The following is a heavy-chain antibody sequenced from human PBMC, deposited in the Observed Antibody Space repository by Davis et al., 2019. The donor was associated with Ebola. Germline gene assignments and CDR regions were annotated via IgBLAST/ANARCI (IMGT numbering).Heavy chain of an antibody. V-gene: IGHV1-18*01. J-gene: IGHJ4*02. CDR1: GYTFTNYG. CDR2: ISVDKGNT. CDR3: ARGDKYAHEY. D-gene: IGHD2-2*01. Sequence: ASVKVSCKASGYTFTNYGITWVRQAPGQGLEWVGWISVDKGNTNYVQKLQGRVTMTTDTSTSTAYMELRSLRYDDTADYYCARGDKYAHEYWGQGTLVTVSS.